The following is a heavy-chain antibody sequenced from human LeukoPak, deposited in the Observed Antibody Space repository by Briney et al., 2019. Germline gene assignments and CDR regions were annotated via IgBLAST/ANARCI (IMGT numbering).Heavy chain of an antibody. J-gene: IGHJ4*02. CDR2: ISYDGSNK. CDR3: AKDGVLRSGWYHYFDY. Sequence: GRSLRLSCAASGFTFGSYGMHWVRQAPGKGLEWVAVISYDGSNKYYADSVKGRFTISRDNSKNTLYLQMNSLRAEDTAVYYCAKDGVLRSGWYHYFDYWGQGTLVTVSS. CDR1: GFTFGSYG. V-gene: IGHV3-30*18. D-gene: IGHD6-19*01.